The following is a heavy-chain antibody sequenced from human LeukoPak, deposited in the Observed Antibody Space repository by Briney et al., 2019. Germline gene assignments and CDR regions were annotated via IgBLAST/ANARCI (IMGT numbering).Heavy chain of an antibody. CDR1: GFTFSSYA. J-gene: IGHJ4*02. Sequence: GRSLRLSCAASGFTFSSYAMSWVRQAPGKGLEWVSAISGSGGRTYYADSVKGRFTISRDNSKNTLYLQMNSLRAEDTAVYYCAKDRRGYFDYWGQGTLVTVSS. CDR3: AKDRRGYFDY. CDR2: ISGSGGRT. V-gene: IGHV3-23*01. D-gene: IGHD3-10*01.